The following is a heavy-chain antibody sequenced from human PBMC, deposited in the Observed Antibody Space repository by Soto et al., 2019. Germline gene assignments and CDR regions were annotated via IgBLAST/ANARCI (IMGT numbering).Heavy chain of an antibody. V-gene: IGHV3-74*01. Sequence: GGSLRLSCAASGFTFSSYWMHWVRQAPGKGLVWVSRINSDGSSTSYADSVKGRFTISRDNAKNTLYLQMNSLRAEDTAVYYCAKVTYCSGGSCYAFDIWGQGTMVTVSS. D-gene: IGHD2-15*01. CDR3: AKVTYCSGGSCYAFDI. CDR1: GFTFSSYW. CDR2: INSDGSST. J-gene: IGHJ3*02.